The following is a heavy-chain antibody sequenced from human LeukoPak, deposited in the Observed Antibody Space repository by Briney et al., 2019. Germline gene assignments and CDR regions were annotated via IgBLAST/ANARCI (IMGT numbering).Heavy chain of an antibody. CDR3: ARHTLELRDGWFDP. Sequence: SVKVSCKASGGTFSSYAISWVRQAPGQGLEWMGGIIPIFGTANYAQKFQGRVTITADESTSTAYMELSSLRSEDTAVYYCARHTLELRDGWFDPWGQGTLVTVSS. D-gene: IGHD1-7*01. V-gene: IGHV1-69*13. J-gene: IGHJ5*02. CDR2: IIPIFGTA. CDR1: GGTFSSYA.